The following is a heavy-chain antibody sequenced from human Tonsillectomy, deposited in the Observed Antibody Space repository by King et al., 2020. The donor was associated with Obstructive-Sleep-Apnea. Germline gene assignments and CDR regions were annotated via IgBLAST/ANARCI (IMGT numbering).Heavy chain of an antibody. D-gene: IGHD6-19*01. CDR3: ARDRGWSPWDY. J-gene: IGHJ4*02. V-gene: IGHV3-7*03. CDR1: GFIFSDYY. Sequence: QLVESGGGLVKPGGSPRLSCAASGFIFSDYYMSWIRQAPGKGLEWVANIKQEGSEKYYVDSVKGRFTISRDNAENSMYLQMNSLRAEHTAVYYCARDRGWSPWDYWGQGTLVTVSS. CDR2: IKQEGSEK.